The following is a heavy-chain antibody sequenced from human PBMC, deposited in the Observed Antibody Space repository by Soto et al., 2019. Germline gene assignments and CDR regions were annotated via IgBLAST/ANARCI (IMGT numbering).Heavy chain of an antibody. Sequence: GGSLRLSCAASGFTFSSYAMHWVRQAPGKGLEWVAVISYDGSNKYYADSVKGRFTISRDNSKNTLDLQMNSLRAEDTAVYYCARRHVDTAMAFDYWGQGTLVTVAS. V-gene: IGHV3-30*04. CDR3: ARRHVDTAMAFDY. J-gene: IGHJ4*02. D-gene: IGHD5-18*01. CDR1: GFTFSSYA. CDR2: ISYDGSNK.